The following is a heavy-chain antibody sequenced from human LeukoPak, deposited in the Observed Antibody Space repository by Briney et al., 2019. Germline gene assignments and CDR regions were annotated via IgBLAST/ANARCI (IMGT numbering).Heavy chain of an antibody. D-gene: IGHD1-26*01. CDR3: AKDRARIAGTIKYYHYGLDV. CDR1: GFTFSSYA. J-gene: IGHJ6*02. V-gene: IGHV3-23*01. CDR2: ISGSGDTT. Sequence: PGGSLRLSCAASGFTFSSYAMNWVRQAPGKGLEWVSAISGSGDTTYYADSVTGRFTISRDISSYTLYLQLNSLRAEDTAVYYCAKDRARIAGTIKYYHYGLDVWGQGTTVTVSS.